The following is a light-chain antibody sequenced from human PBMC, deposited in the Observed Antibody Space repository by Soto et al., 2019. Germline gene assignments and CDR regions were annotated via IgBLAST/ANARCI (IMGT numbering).Light chain of an antibody. V-gene: IGLV2-11*01. CDR1: SSDVGGYNY. Sequence: QSVLTQPRSVSGSPGQSVTISCTGTSSDVGGYNYVSWYQQHPGKAPKLMIYDVSKRPSGVPDRFSGSKSGNTASLTISGLQAEDEADYYCCSYAGSYYGFGTGTKVT. CDR2: DVS. CDR3: CSYAGSYYG. J-gene: IGLJ1*01.